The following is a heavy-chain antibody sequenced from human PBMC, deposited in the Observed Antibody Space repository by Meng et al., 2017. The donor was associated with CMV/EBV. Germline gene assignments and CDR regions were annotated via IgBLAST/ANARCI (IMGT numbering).Heavy chain of an antibody. Sequence: ASVKVSCKASGYTFTSYGISWVRQAPGQGLERMGWISAYNGNTNYAQKLQGRVTMTTDTSTSTAYMELRSLRSDDTAVYYCAQTIAAAGTSWFDPWGQGTLVTVSS. CDR1: GYTFTSYG. D-gene: IGHD6-13*01. CDR2: ISAYNGNT. J-gene: IGHJ5*02. CDR3: AQTIAAAGTSWFDP. V-gene: IGHV1-18*01.